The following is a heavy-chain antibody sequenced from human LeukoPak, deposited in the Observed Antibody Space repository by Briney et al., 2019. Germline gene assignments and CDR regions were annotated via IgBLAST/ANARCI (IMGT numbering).Heavy chain of an antibody. J-gene: IGHJ4*02. D-gene: IGHD3-10*01. CDR1: GGSFSGYY. Sequence: PSETLSLTCAVYGGSFSGYYWSWIRQPPEKGLEWIGEINHSGSTNYNPSLKSRVTISVDTSKNQFSLKLSSVTAADTAVYYCARGRVRYYYGSGSSFDYWGQGTLVTVSS. V-gene: IGHV4-34*01. CDR3: ARGRVRYYYGSGSSFDY. CDR2: INHSGST.